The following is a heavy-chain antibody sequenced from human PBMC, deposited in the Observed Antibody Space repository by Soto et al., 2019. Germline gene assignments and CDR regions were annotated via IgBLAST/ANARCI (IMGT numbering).Heavy chain of an antibody. CDR2: ISYDGSNK. Sequence: QVQLVESGGGVVQPGRSLRLSCAASGFTFSSYAMHWVRQAPGKGLEWVAVISYDGSNKYYADSVKGRFTISRDNYKNTLYLHMNSLRAEDTAVYYWARDKSPYSSGWHNRHFDYWGQGTLVTVSS. CDR1: GFTFSSYA. V-gene: IGHV3-30-3*01. CDR3: ARDKSPYSSGWHNRHFDY. D-gene: IGHD6-19*01. J-gene: IGHJ4*02.